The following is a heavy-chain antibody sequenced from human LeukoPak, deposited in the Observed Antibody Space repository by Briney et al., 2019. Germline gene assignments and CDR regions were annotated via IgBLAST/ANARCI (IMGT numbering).Heavy chain of an antibody. D-gene: IGHD2-2*01. V-gene: IGHV3-23*01. Sequence: PGGSLRLSCAASGFTFSSYAMSWVRQAPGKGLEWVSAISGSGGSTYYADSVKGRFTISRDNSKNTLYLQMNSLRAEDTAVYYCAKSGCSSTSCYDWYFDYWGQGTLVTVSS. J-gene: IGHJ4*02. CDR2: ISGSGGST. CDR1: GFTFSSYA. CDR3: AKSGCSSTSCYDWYFDY.